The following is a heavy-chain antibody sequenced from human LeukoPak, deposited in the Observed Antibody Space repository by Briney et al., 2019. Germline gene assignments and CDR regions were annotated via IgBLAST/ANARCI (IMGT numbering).Heavy chain of an antibody. D-gene: IGHD3-22*01. V-gene: IGHV3-30*02. J-gene: IGHJ4*02. CDR1: RFTFSSYG. Sequence: SGGSLRLSCAASRFTFSSYGMHWVRQTPGKGLEWVAFIRHDGSYQQYADSVKGRFTVSRDNSKDTVYLQMNSLRTEDTAVYYCAKNRDSSDYPRDFDYWGQGTLVTVSS. CDR2: IRHDGSYQ. CDR3: AKNRDSSDYPRDFDY.